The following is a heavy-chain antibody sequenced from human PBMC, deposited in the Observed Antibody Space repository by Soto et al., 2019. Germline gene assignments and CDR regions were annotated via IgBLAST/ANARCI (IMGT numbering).Heavy chain of an antibody. CDR1: GESFSGYY. J-gene: IGHJ4*02. CDR2: INHSGRT. CDR3: ARKRSSGWYFDY. D-gene: IGHD6-19*01. V-gene: IGHV4-34*01. Sequence: QVQLQQWGAGLLKPSETLSLTCAVYGESFSGYYWSWIRQPPGKGLEWIGEINHSGRTNYNTSLKSRVTISVDTSKNQFSLKLSSVTAADTAVYYCARKRSSGWYFDYWGRGTLVTISS.